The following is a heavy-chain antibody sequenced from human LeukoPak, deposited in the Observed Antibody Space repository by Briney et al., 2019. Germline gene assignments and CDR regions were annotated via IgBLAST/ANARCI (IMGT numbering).Heavy chain of an antibody. J-gene: IGHJ2*01. CDR2: IYYSGST. CDR1: GGSISSYY. D-gene: IGHD3-22*01. V-gene: IGHV4-59*01. CDR3: ATGQRTYYYDSSGPIPWYFDL. Sequence: SETLSLTCTVSGGSISSYYWSWIRQPPGKGLEWIGYIYYSGSTNYNPSLKSRATISVDTSKNQFSLKLSSVTAADMTVYYCATGQRTYYYDSSGPIPWYFDLWGRGTLVTVSS.